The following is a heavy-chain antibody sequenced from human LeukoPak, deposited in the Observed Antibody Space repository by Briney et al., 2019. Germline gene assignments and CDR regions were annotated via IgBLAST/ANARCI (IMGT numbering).Heavy chain of an antibody. V-gene: IGHV4-31*03. J-gene: IGHJ4*02. CDR2: IYYSGST. CDR3: ARDGGSGYDSMVIDS. Sequence: SQTLSLTCTVSGGSISSGGYYWSWIRQHPGKGLESIGYIYYSGSTYYNPSLKSRVTISVDTSKNQFSLKLSSVTAADTAVYYCARDGGSGYDSMVIDSWGQGTLVTVSS. CDR1: GGSISSGGYY. D-gene: IGHD5-12*01.